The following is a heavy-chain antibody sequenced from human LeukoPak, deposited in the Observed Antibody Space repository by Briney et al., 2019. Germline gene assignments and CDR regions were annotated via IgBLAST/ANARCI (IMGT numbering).Heavy chain of an antibody. CDR2: ISGSGGST. V-gene: IGHV3-23*01. D-gene: IGHD3-10*01. CDR3: AKIDSYYYDSGSSKLDY. CDR1: GFTFSSYA. J-gene: IGHJ4*02. Sequence: GGSLRLACAASGFTFSSYAMSWVRQAPGKGLEWVSGISGSGGSTYHADSVKGRFTIFRDNSKNTLYLQIKSLRADDTAAYYCAKIDSYYYDSGSSKLDYWGQGTLVTVSS.